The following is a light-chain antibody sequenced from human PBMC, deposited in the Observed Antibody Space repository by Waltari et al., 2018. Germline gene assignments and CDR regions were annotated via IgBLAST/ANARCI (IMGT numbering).Light chain of an antibody. Sequence: SSELTQDPAVSVALGQTIRFTCQGDSLRTSYASWYQLKPGRDPFLVIFGKDKRPSGIPDRSSGYSSGSTSTLTIPGAQAEDEADYFCSSRNGRANEVVFAGGTKVTVL. J-gene: IGLJ3*02. CDR3: SSRNGRANEVV. CDR2: GKD. V-gene: IGLV3-19*01. CDR1: SLRTSY.